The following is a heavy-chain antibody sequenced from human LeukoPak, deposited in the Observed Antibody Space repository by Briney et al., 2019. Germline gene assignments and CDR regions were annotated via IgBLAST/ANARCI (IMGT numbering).Heavy chain of an antibody. V-gene: IGHV3-30-3*01. CDR2: ISYDGSNK. Sequence: PGGSLRLSCAASGFTFSSYAMHWVRQAPGKGLEWVAVISYDGSNKYYADSVKGRFTISRDNSKNTLYLQMNGLRAEDTAVCYCARGDSVDYWGQGTLVTVSS. CDR1: GFTFSSYA. CDR3: ARGDSVDY. J-gene: IGHJ4*02. D-gene: IGHD3-16*01.